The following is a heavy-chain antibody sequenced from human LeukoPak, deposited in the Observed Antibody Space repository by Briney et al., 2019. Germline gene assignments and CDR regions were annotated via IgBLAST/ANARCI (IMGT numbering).Heavy chain of an antibody. J-gene: IGHJ4*02. CDR2: INPNSGGT. D-gene: IGHD6-13*01. V-gene: IGHV1-2*02. CDR1: GYTFTGYY. Sequence: ASVKVCCKASGYTFTGYYMHWVRQAPGQGLEWMGWINPNSGGTNYAQKFQGRVTMTRDTSISTAYMELSRLRSDDTAVYYCARDRGEAAAGTTDYWGQGTLVTVSS. CDR3: ARDRGEAAAGTTDY.